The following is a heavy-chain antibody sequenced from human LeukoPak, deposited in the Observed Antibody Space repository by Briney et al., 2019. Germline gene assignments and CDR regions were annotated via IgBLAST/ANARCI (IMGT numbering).Heavy chain of an antibody. J-gene: IGHJ6*03. CDR1: GFTFSSYT. Sequence: GGSLRLSCAASGFTFSSYTMNWVRQAPGKGLEWVSSISSSGSYIYYADSVKGRFTIYRDNAKNSLYLQMNSLRAEETAVYFCARGEHSYGPLDYYYYMDVWGKGTTVTVSS. CDR3: ARGEHSYGPLDYYYYMDV. V-gene: IGHV3-21*01. D-gene: IGHD5-18*01. CDR2: ISSSGSYI.